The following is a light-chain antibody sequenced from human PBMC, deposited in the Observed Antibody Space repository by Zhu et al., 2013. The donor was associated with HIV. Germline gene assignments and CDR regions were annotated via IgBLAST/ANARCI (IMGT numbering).Light chain of an antibody. CDR2: DAS. CDR1: QGIRTD. Sequence: AIQMTQSPSSLSASVGDRVTITCRASQGIRTDLGWYQQKPGKAPKLLISDASVLESGFPSRFSGSGSGTHFTLTISSLQPEDFATYYCQHVNENAAFGPGTKVDV. J-gene: IGKJ3*01. V-gene: IGKV1-13*02. CDR3: QHVNENAA.